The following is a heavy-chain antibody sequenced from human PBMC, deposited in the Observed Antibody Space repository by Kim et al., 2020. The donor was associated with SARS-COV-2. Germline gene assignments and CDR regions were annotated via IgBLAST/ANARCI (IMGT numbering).Heavy chain of an antibody. J-gene: IGHJ1*01. CDR3: ARVAVAGEEYFHH. CDR1: GFTVSSNC. D-gene: IGHD6-19*01. CDR2: IYSGGPT. V-gene: IGHV3-53*01. Sequence: GGSLRLSCAASGFTVSSNCMSWVRQAPGKGLEWVSLIYSGGPTFYADSVKGRFTISRDNSKNTLYLQMNSLRAEDTAVYYCARVAVAGEEYFHHWGQGT.